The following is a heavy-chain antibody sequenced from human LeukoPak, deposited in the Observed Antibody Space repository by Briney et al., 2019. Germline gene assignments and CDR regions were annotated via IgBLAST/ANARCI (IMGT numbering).Heavy chain of an antibody. Sequence: GAPLKISCKGSGYSFTNYWIGWVRQMPGKGLEWMGIIYPGDSDTYYSPSFQGQVTISADKSISTAYLQWSSLKASDTAMYYCATGPVGATTRGAAPYYFDYWGQGTLVSVSS. J-gene: IGHJ4*02. D-gene: IGHD1-26*01. V-gene: IGHV5-51*01. CDR2: IYPGDSDT. CDR1: GYSFTNYW. CDR3: ATGPVGATTRGAAPYYFDY.